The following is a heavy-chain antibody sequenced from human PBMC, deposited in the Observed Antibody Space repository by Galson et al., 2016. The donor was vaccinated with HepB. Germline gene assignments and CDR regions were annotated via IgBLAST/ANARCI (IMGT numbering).Heavy chain of an antibody. Sequence: SLRLSCAASGFTLSNYGMHWVRQAPGKGLEWVTVISYDGSYKYYADSVKGRFTISRDNSKNTLYLQMNSLRAEDTAVYYCARSSLPAPLLVHIWGQGTMVTVSS. J-gene: IGHJ3*02. CDR3: ARSSLPAPLLVHI. CDR1: GFTLSNYG. V-gene: IGHV3-30*03. CDR2: ISYDGSYK. D-gene: IGHD1-26*01.